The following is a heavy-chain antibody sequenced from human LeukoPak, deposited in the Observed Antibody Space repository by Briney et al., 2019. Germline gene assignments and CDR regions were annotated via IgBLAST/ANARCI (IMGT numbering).Heavy chain of an antibody. CDR1: GFTFSSYA. Sequence: GGSLRLSCAASGFTFSSYAMGWVRQAPGKGLEWVSVISGSGASKFYSDSVKGRFTISRDTSKNTLYLQMNSLKVEDTAVYYCAKDSRIWGRRPYSFDYWGQGTLVTVSS. D-gene: IGHD2-21*01. CDR3: AKDSRIWGRRPYSFDY. V-gene: IGHV3-23*01. J-gene: IGHJ4*02. CDR2: ISGSGASK.